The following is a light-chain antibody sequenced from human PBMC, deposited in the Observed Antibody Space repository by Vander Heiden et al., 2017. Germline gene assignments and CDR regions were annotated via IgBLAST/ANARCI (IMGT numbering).Light chain of an antibody. J-gene: IGKJ2*01. CDR1: QSVSSSY. CDR2: GAS. Sequence: EIVLPQSPGTLSLSPGERATLTCRASQSVSSSYLAWYQQKPGQAPRLLIYGASSRATGIPDRCSGSGSGTDFTLTISRLEPEDFAVYYCQQYGSSHMYTFGQGTKLEIK. CDR3: QQYGSSHMYT. V-gene: IGKV3-20*01.